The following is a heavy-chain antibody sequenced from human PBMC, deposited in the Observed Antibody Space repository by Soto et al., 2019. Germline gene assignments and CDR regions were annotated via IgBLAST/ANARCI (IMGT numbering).Heavy chain of an antibody. J-gene: IGHJ2*01. CDR1: GFTFSSYG. Sequence: QVQLVESGGGVVQPGRSLRLSCGASGFTFSSYGMHWVRQAPGKGLEWVAVISYDGSNKYYADSVKGRFTISRDNSKNTLYLQMNSLRAEDTAVYYCAKDRGTVTLYWYFDLWGRGTLVTVSS. CDR3: AKDRGTVTLYWYFDL. V-gene: IGHV3-30*18. CDR2: ISYDGSNK. D-gene: IGHD4-17*01.